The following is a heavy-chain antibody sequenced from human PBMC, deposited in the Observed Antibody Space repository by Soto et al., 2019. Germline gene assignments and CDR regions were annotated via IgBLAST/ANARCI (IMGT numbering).Heavy chain of an antibody. V-gene: IGHV4-31*03. CDR2: IYYSGST. Sequence: PSETLSLTCTVSGGSISSGGYYWSWIRQHPGKGLEWIGYIYYSGSTYYNPSLKSRVTISVDTSKNQFSLKLSSVTAADTAVYYCARVLSLFFSSTRCYGQFVPWGPGTLVTVSS. CDR3: ARVLSLFFSSTRCYGQFVP. J-gene: IGHJ5*02. CDR1: GGSISSGGYY. D-gene: IGHD2-2*01.